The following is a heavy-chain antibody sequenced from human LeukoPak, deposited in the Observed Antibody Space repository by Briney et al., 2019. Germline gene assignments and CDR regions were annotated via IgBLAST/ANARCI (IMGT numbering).Heavy chain of an antibody. Sequence: HSETLSLTCSVSGGSISTYYWNWIRQPAGKGLEWIGRIYTGGSTTYNPSLTSRVTMSVDTSKNQFSLKLRSVTAADTAVYYCGKSLGSCSSTSSYFFGNWFDPWGQGTLVTVSS. D-gene: IGHD2-2*01. CDR2: IYTGGST. CDR3: GKSLGSCSSTSSYFFGNWFDP. V-gene: IGHV4-4*07. J-gene: IGHJ5*01. CDR1: GGSISTYY.